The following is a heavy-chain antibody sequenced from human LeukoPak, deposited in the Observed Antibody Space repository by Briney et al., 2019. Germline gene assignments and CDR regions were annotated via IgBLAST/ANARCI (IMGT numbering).Heavy chain of an antibody. CDR3: ARSWAPGYCSSTTCYNFDY. V-gene: IGHV4-39*01. D-gene: IGHD2-2*02. Sequence: SETLSLTCTVSGGSVSTSHYYWGWIRQPPGKGLEWLGYIYYSGRTYYNPSLKSRVTISVDTSKNEFSLKLSSVTAADTAVYYCARSWAPGYCSSTTCYNFDYWGQGTLVTVSS. CDR2: IYYSGRT. J-gene: IGHJ4*02. CDR1: GGSVSTSHYY.